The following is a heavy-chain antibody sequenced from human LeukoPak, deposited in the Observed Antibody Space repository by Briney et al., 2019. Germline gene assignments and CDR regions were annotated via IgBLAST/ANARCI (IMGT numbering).Heavy chain of an antibody. CDR3: AREVGSRWFDP. J-gene: IGHJ5*02. Sequence: HPGGSLRLSCAASGFTFSSYWMHWVRQAPGKGLVWVSRINTDGSSTSYADSVKGRFTISRDNAKNTLYLQMNSLRAEDTAVYYCAREVGSRWFDPWGQGTLVTVSS. CDR1: GFTFSSYW. D-gene: IGHD1-26*01. V-gene: IGHV3-74*01. CDR2: INTDGSST.